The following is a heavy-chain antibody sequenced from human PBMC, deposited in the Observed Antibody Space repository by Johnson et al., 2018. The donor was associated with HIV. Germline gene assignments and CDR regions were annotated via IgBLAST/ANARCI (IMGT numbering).Heavy chain of an antibody. J-gene: IGHJ3*02. V-gene: IGHV3-20*04. D-gene: IGHD1-20*01. CDR2: LNWNGGNT. Sequence: VQLVESGGAVVRPGGSLRLSCVGSGFRFEDYGMNWVRQTPGKGLEWVSTLNWNGGNTNYADSVRGRFTISRDNARRSVFLQLSRLRAGDTGVYYCARGGTYNWTPDRIGRAFDIWGQGTTVTVSS. CDR1: GFRFEDYG. CDR3: ARGGTYNWTPDRIGRAFDI.